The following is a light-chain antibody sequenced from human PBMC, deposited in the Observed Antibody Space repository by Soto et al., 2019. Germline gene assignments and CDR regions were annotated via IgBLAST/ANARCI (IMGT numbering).Light chain of an antibody. CDR3: CSYAGTYTFYV. V-gene: IGLV2-11*01. CDR2: DVS. J-gene: IGLJ1*01. Sequence: ALTQPRSVSGSPGQSVTISCTGTSSDVGGYNYVSWYQQHPGKAPKLMIYDVSKRPSGVPDRFSGSKSGNTASLTISGLQAEDDADYYCCSYAGTYTFYVFGTGTKVTVL. CDR1: SSDVGGYNY.